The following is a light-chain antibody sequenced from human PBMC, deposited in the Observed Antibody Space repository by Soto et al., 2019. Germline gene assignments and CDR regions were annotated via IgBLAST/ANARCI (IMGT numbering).Light chain of an antibody. CDR3: QSYDSSLRGNV. J-gene: IGLJ1*01. CDR2: GNS. CDR1: SSNIGAGYG. V-gene: IGLV1-40*01. Sequence: QSVLTQPPSVSGAPGQRVTISCTGSSSNIGAGYGVHWYQQLPGTAPKLLIYGNSNRPSGVPDRFSGSKSGTSASLAITGLQAEDEADYYCQSYDSSLRGNVFGTGTKVTV.